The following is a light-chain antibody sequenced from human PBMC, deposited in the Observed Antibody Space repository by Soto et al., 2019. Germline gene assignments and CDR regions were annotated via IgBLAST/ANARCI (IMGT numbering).Light chain of an antibody. CDR1: QSVSSN. V-gene: IGKV3-15*01. J-gene: IGKJ2*01. CDR3: QQYNNWPRT. CDR2: GAS. Sequence: IVMTQSTATLSVSPGERATVSCRASQSVSSNLAWYQQKPGQAPRLLIYGASTRATGIPARFSGSGSGTEFTLTIGSLQSEDFAVYYCQQYNNWPRTFGQGTKLEIK.